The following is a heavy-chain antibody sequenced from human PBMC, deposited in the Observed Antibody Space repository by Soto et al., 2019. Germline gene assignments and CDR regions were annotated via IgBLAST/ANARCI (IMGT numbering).Heavy chain of an antibody. CDR1: GVAVSSGNW. Sequence: SETLSLTCPVSGVAVSSGNWWTWVRQTPQRGLEYIGEIFHDGTANYYPSFERRVAISVDTSKNQFSLKLTSVTAADTAIYFCARLVYDTRLNYMYFDFWGQGALVTVS. V-gene: IGHV4-4*02. CDR3: ARLVYDTRLNYMYFDF. D-gene: IGHD3-10*01. CDR2: IFHDGTA. J-gene: IGHJ4*02.